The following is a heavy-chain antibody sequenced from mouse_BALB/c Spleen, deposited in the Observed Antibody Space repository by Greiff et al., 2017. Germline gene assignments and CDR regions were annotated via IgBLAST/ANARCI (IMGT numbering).Heavy chain of an antibody. CDR2: IWAGGST. V-gene: IGHV2-9*02. CDR3: AREDWTVVAPFAY. Sequence: VKLVESGPGLVAPSQSLSITCTVSGFSLTSYGVHWVRQPPGKGLEWLGVIWAGGSTNYNSALMSRLSISKDNSKSQVFLKMNSLQTDDTAMYYCAREDWTVVAPFAYWGQGTLVTVSA. J-gene: IGHJ3*01. CDR1: GFSLTSYG. D-gene: IGHD1-1*01.